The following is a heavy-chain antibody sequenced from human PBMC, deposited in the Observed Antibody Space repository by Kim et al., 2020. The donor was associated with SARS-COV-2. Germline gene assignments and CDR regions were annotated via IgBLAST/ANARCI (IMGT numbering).Heavy chain of an antibody. D-gene: IGHD5-18*01. Sequence: LSLTCAASGFTFSSYEMNWVRQAPGKGLEWVSYISSSGSTIYYADSVKGQFSISRDNAKNSLYLQMNSLRAEDTAVYYCARDSGYSYGYSRLDYWGQGTLVTVSS. CDR1: GFTFSSYE. V-gene: IGHV3-48*03. CDR3: ARDSGYSYGYSRLDY. J-gene: IGHJ4*02. CDR2: ISSSGSTI.